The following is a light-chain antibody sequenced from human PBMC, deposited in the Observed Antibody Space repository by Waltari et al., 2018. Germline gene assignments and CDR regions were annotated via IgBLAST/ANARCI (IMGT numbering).Light chain of an antibody. CDR1: GSNIGAGYD. CDR2: GVN. CDR3: QSYDTTLSVV. V-gene: IGLV1-40*01. J-gene: IGLJ2*01. Sequence: QSVLTQSPSVSGAPGQRVTISCSGSGSNIGAGYDVHWYRQLPGKAPTLLISGVNPRPPGVSDRFSGSQFDTSASLAIAGLQADDEADYYCQSYDTTLSVVFGGGTKLTVL.